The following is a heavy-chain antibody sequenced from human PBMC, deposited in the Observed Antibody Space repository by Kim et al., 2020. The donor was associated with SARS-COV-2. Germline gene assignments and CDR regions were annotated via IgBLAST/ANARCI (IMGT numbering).Heavy chain of an antibody. CDR1: GYTFTSYA. V-gene: IGHV7-4-1*02. CDR2: INTNTGNP. Sequence: ASVKVSCKASGYTFTSYAMNWVRQAPGQGLEWMGWINTNTGNPTYAQGFTGRFVFSLDTSVSTAYLQISSLKAEDTAVYYCARVTYDILTGDPYYFDYWGQGTLVTVSS. CDR3: ARVTYDILTGDPYYFDY. J-gene: IGHJ4*02. D-gene: IGHD3-9*01.